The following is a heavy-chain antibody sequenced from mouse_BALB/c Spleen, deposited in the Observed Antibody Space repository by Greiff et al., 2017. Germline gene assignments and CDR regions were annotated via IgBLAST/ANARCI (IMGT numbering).Heavy chain of an antibody. J-gene: IGHJ3*01. D-gene: IGHD1-1*01. Sequence: EVMLVESGGGLVQPGGSRKLSCAASGFTFSSFGMHWVRQAPEKGLEWVAYISSGSSTIYYADTVKGRFTISRDNPKNTLFLQMTSLRSEDTAMYDCARYGSPWFAYWGQGTLVTVSA. CDR2: ISSGSSTI. CDR3: ARYGSPWFAY. V-gene: IGHV5-17*02. CDR1: GFTFSSFG.